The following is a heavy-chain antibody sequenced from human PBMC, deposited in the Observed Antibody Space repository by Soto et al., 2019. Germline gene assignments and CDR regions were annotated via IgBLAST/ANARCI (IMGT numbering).Heavy chain of an antibody. J-gene: IGHJ4*02. V-gene: IGHV4-30-4*02. CDR1: GGSISSGDYY. CDR2: IYYSGST. Sequence: SETLSLTCTVSGGSISSGDYYWSWIRQPPGKGLEWIGYIYYSGSTYYNPSLKSRVTISVDTSKNQFSLKLSSVTAADTAVYYCARAGIAVAGYYFDYRGQGTLVTVSS. D-gene: IGHD6-19*01. CDR3: ARAGIAVAGYYFDY.